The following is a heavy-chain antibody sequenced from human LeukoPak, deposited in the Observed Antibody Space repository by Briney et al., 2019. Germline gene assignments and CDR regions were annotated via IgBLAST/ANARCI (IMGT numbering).Heavy chain of an antibody. CDR2: IKSDGSNT. CDR1: GFTCSSYW. V-gene: IGHV3-74*01. J-gene: IGHJ4*02. Sequence: PGGSLRLSCAASGFTCSSYWMHWVRQAPGKGLVWVSRIKSDGSNTNYADSVKGRFTISRDNAKNTLHLQMNSLRAEDTAVYYCARGGYYGSGRYYFDSWGQGTLVTVSS. D-gene: IGHD3-3*01. CDR3: ARGGYYGSGRYYFDS.